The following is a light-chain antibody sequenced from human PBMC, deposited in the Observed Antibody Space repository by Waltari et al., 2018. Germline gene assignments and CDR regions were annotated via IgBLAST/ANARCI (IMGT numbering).Light chain of an antibody. CDR1: RSNVGHVR. CDR2: SDS. CDR3: AAWDDSLSGVV. J-gene: IGLJ2*01. Sequence: QPGLTQRPSVSGTPGQGVTISCSGIRSNVGHVRVDGYQHLPGSAPRLLIYSDSQRPSGVPDRFSGSKSGTSASLVVSGLQSDDEADYYCAAWDDSLSGVVFGGGTKLTVL. V-gene: IGLV1-44*01.